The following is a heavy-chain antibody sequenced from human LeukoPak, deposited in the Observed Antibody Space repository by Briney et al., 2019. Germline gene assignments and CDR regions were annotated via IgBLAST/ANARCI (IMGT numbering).Heavy chain of an antibody. J-gene: IGHJ4*02. D-gene: IGHD6-19*01. CDR3: ARKEAVAGLFDY. Sequence: ASVKVSCKASGYTFTSYGISWVRQAPGQGLEWMGWISAYNGNTNYAQKLQGRVSMTTDTSTSTAYMELRSLRSDDTAVYYCARKEAVAGLFDYWGQGTLVTVSS. CDR2: ISAYNGNT. V-gene: IGHV1-18*01. CDR1: GYTFTSYG.